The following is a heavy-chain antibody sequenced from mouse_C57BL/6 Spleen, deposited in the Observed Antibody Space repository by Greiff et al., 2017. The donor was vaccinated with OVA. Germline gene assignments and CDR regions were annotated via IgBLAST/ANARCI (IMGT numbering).Heavy chain of an antibody. V-gene: IGHV1-39*01. CDR1: GYSFTDYN. Sequence: EVKLVESGPELVKPGASVKISCKASGYSFTDYNMNWVKQSHGKSLEWIGVINPNYGTTSYNQKFKGKATLTVDQSSSTAYMQLNSLTSEDSAVYYCFGDYYGSRGNFDYWGQGTTLTVSS. D-gene: IGHD1-1*01. CDR2: INPNYGTT. CDR3: FGDYYGSRGNFDY. J-gene: IGHJ2*01.